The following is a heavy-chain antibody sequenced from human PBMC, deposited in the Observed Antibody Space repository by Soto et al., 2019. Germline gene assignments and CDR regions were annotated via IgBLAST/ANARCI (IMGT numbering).Heavy chain of an antibody. J-gene: IGHJ4*02. Sequence: QVQLVQSGAEVKKPGASVKVSCKASGYTFTSYAMHWVRQAPGQRLEWMGWINAGNGNTKYSQKFQGRVTITRDTAASTAYIALGSLRSEDTAVYYCARGPGGPDGPGDYWGQGTLVTVSS. V-gene: IGHV1-3*01. CDR2: INAGNGNT. CDR1: GYTFTSYA. CDR3: ARGPGGPDGPGDY. D-gene: IGHD2-15*01.